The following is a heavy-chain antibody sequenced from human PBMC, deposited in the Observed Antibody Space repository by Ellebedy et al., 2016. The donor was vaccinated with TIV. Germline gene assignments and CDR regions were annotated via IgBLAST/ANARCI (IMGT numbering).Heavy chain of an antibody. V-gene: IGHV3-7*01. D-gene: IGHD1-26*01. CDR2: MRQDGGDK. CDR3: ATDGSYGDHLSPAQAFVF. Sequence: GESLKISCVASGFRFSSYWMSWVRQAPGKGLEWVANMRQDGGDKYFVDSVKGRFTISRDNAKSSLYLQMNSVRAEDTAVYYSATDGSYGDHLSPAQAFVFWGQGTTVTVSS. J-gene: IGHJ3*01. CDR1: GFRFSSYW.